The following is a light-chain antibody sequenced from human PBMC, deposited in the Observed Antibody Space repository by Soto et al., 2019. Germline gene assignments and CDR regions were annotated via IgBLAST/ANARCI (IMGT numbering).Light chain of an antibody. J-gene: IGKJ2*01. Sequence: EIVLTQSPATLSLSPGEISTLSCWVSQSVSSSYLAWYQQKPGLDPRLIIYDASSRATGIPDTFSGSGSGTDFNLTITRRKPEDFAVYYCKKYGSPPTTFGRATKPEIK. CDR3: KKYGSPPTT. V-gene: IGKV3D-20*01. CDR2: DAS. CDR1: QSVSSSY.